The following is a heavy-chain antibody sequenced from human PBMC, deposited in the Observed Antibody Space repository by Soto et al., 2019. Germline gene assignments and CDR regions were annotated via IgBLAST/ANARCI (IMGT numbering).Heavy chain of an antibody. CDR3: ARVMRYCSSTSCSLMDY. Sequence: RASVKVSCKASGYTFTSYYMHWVRQAPGQGLEWMGIINPSGGSTSYAQKFQGRVTMTRDTSTSTVYMELSSLRSEDTAVYYCARVMRYCSSTSCSLMDYWGQGTLVTVSS. CDR1: GYTFTSYY. V-gene: IGHV1-46*01. CDR2: INPSGGST. D-gene: IGHD2-2*01. J-gene: IGHJ4*02.